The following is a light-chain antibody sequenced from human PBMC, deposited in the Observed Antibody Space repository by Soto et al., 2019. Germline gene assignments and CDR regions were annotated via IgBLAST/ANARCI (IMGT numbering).Light chain of an antibody. CDR2: GAS. Sequence: IVLTQSPGTLSLSPGDRATLSCRASQTVTNNYLAWYQQQPGQAPRLLIYGASSRATGIPDRFSGSGSGTDFTLTISSLEPEDSAVYYCQQRHMWPITFGQGTRLEIK. J-gene: IGKJ5*01. V-gene: IGKV3D-20*02. CDR3: QQRHMWPIT. CDR1: QTVTNNY.